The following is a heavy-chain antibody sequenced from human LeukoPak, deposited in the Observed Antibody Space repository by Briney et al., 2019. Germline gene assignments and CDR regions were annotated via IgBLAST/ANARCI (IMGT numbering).Heavy chain of an antibody. CDR3: ARGGSGSYLWYFDY. CDR2: IKQDGSEK. V-gene: IGHV3-7*03. J-gene: IGHJ4*02. Sequence: GGSLRLSCAASGFTFSSSWMSWVRQAPGKGLEWVAIIKQDGSEKYYVDSVKGRFTISRDNAKNSLYLQMNSLRAEDTALYYCARGGSGSYLWYFDYWGQGTLVTVSS. CDR1: GFTFSSSW. D-gene: IGHD1-26*01.